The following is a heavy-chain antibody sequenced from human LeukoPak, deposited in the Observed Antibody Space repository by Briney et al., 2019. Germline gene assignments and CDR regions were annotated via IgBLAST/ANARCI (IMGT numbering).Heavy chain of an antibody. CDR3: AREYSSSCLDY. D-gene: IGHD6-6*01. J-gene: IGHJ4*02. V-gene: IGHV1-18*01. CDR1: GGTFSSYA. CDR2: ISAYNGNT. Sequence: ASVKVSCKASGGTFSSYAISWVRQAPGQGLERMGWISAYNGNTNYAQKLQGRVTMTRDTSISTAYMELSRLRSDDTAVYYCAREYSSSCLDYWGQGTLVTVSS.